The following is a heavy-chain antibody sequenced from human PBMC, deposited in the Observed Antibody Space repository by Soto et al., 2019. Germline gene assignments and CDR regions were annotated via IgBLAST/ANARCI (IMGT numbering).Heavy chain of an antibody. Sequence: GGSLRLSCAASEFTFSTYWMHWVRQAPGKGLEWVARIDTTGSTTTYAGSVQGRFTISRDNAKNTLYLQMHSVRDEDTAVYYCASVSAAQYYYGMDAWGQGTTVTVSS. V-gene: IGHV3-74*01. CDR1: EFTFSTYW. CDR3: ASVSAAQYYYGMDA. J-gene: IGHJ6*02. CDR2: IDTTGSTT. D-gene: IGHD4-4*01.